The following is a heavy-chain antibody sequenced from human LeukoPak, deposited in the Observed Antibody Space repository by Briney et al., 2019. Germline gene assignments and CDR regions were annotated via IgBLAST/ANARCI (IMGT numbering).Heavy chain of an antibody. V-gene: IGHV1-2*02. CDR3: ARDAGIVGATTHYYYMDV. CDR1: GYTFTGYY. D-gene: IGHD1-26*01. Sequence: ASVKVSCKASGYTFTGYYMHWVRQAPGQGLEWMGWINPNSGGTNYAQKFQGRVTMTRDMSTSTVYMELSSLRSEDTAVYYCARDAGIVGATTHYYYMDVWGKGTTVTVSS. CDR2: INPNSGGT. J-gene: IGHJ6*03.